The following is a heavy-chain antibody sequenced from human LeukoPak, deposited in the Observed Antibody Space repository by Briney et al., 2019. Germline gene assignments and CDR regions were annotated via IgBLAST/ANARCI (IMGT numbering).Heavy chain of an antibody. V-gene: IGHV3-23*01. CDR1: GFTFSSHG. CDR3: AKGRYSSSSDYFDY. CDR2: ITSGTRT. J-gene: IGHJ4*02. Sequence: GGTLRLSCVASGFTFSSHGMNWVRQAPGKGLEWVSGITSGTRTYYADSVKGRFAISRDNSKNTLYLQMNSLRAEDTAVYYCAKGRYSSSSDYFDYWGQGTLVTVSS. D-gene: IGHD6-6*01.